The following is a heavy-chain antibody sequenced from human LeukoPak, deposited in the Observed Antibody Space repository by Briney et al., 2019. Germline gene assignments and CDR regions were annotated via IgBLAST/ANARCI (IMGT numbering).Heavy chain of an antibody. Sequence: PGGSLRLSCAASGFTFSSYAMSWVRQAPGKGLEWVANIKQDGSETYYVDSLKGRFTVSRDNAKNSVYLQMNNLRAEDTAVYYCAGRAPGYCITTSCPDTYYYYYYMDVWGKGTTVTVSS. D-gene: IGHD2-2*01. CDR2: IKQDGSET. CDR1: GFTFSSYA. CDR3: AGRAPGYCITTSCPDTYYYYYYMDV. J-gene: IGHJ6*03. V-gene: IGHV3-7*01.